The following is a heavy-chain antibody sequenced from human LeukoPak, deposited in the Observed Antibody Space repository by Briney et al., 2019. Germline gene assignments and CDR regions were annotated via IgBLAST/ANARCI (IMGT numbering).Heavy chain of an antibody. CDR2: IYYSGST. J-gene: IGHJ4*02. Sequence: SETLSLTCTVSGGSISSYYWSWIRQPPGKGLEWIGYIYYSGSTNYNPSLKSRVTISVDTSKNQFSLKLSSVTAADTAVYFCAKRGDRSGWSYYFDYWGQGTLVTVSS. D-gene: IGHD6-19*01. V-gene: IGHV4-59*01. CDR1: GGSISSYY. CDR3: AKRGDRSGWSYYFDY.